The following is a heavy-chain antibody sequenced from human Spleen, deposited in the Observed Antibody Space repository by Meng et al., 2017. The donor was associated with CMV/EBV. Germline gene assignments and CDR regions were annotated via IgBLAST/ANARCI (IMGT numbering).Heavy chain of an antibody. D-gene: IGHD3-22*01. CDR2: IYPLDSAT. CDR3: ARHFSGGYSDYFDY. Sequence: SGYDFSTYWVGWVRQRPGKDLEWMANIYPLDSATRYSPSFQGQVTISADKSINTAYLQWNSLKASDTAMYFCARHFSGGYSDYFDYWGRGTLVTVSS. J-gene: IGHJ4*02. V-gene: IGHV5-51*01. CDR1: GYDFSTYW.